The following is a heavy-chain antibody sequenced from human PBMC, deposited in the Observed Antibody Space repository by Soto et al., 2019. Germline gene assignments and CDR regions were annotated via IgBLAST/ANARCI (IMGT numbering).Heavy chain of an antibody. CDR3: ARDLGYCSSTSCYTGSWFDP. Sequence: PSDTLSLTCTVSGGSISSGGYYWGWIRQHPGKGLEWIGYIYYSGSTYYNPSLKSRVTISVDTSKNQFSLKLSSVTAADTAVYYCARDLGYCSSTSCYTGSWFDPWGQGXLVTVSS. V-gene: IGHV4-31*03. CDR2: IYYSGST. J-gene: IGHJ5*02. CDR1: GGSISSGGYY. D-gene: IGHD2-2*02.